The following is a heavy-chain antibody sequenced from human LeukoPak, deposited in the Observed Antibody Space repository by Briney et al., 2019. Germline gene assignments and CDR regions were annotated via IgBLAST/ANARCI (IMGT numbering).Heavy chain of an antibody. V-gene: IGHV3-30*02. D-gene: IGHD4-11*01. Sequence: HTGGSLRLSCAASGLTFSSYGMHWVRQAPGKGLEWVACIRYDGSNKYYADSVKGRFTISRDNSKNTLYLQMNSLRAEDTAVYYCAKDDYSNPKGIDYWGQGTLVTVSP. CDR3: AKDDYSNPKGIDY. CDR2: IRYDGSNK. CDR1: GLTFSSYG. J-gene: IGHJ4*02.